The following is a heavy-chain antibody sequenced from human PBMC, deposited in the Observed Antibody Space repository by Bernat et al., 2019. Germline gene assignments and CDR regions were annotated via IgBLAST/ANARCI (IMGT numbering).Heavy chain of an antibody. CDR1: GFTLSSYA. CDR2: ISYDGSNK. CDR3: ASEQRGAVAGAVCSYFDY. Sequence: QVQLVESGGGVVQPGRSLRLSCAASGFTLSSYAMHWVRQAPGKGLEWVAVISYDGSNKYYADSVKGRFTISRYNSKNALDLQMISVRAEDTAVYYCASEQRGAVAGAVCSYFDYWGQGALVSVSS. V-gene: IGHV3-30*01. D-gene: IGHD6-19*01. J-gene: IGHJ4*02.